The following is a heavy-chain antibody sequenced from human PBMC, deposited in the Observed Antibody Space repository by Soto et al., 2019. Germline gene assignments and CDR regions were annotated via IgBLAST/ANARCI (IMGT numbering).Heavy chain of an antibody. CDR1: GFNFDDYA. Sequence: EVQLVESGGGLVQPGRSLRLSCAASGFNFDDYAMHWVRQAPGKGLEWVSGISWSSVTFDYADSVKGRFTISRDNAKNSLYLQMNSLRAEDTAFYYCAKDHDEDFGYDLDYFDYWGQGNLVTVSS. J-gene: IGHJ4*02. CDR3: AKDHDEDFGYDLDYFDY. D-gene: IGHD5-12*01. V-gene: IGHV3-9*01. CDR2: ISWSSVTF.